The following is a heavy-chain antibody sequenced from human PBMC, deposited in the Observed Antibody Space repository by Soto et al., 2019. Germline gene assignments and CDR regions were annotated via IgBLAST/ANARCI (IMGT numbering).Heavy chain of an antibody. J-gene: IGHJ6*02. D-gene: IGHD1-1*01. CDR1: GGSISSSSYY. CDR2: IYYSGST. CDR3: ARQTVLYYYYYGMDV. V-gene: IGHV4-39*01. Sequence: SETLSLTCTVSGGSISSSSYYWGWIRQPPGKGLEWIGSIYYSGSTYYNPSLKSRVTISVDTSKNQFSLKLSSVTAADTAVYYCARQTVLYYYYYGMDVWGQGTTVTVSS.